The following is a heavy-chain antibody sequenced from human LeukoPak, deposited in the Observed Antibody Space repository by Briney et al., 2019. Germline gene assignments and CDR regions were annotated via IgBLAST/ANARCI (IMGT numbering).Heavy chain of an antibody. Sequence: GESLKISCKGSGYSFTSYWIGWVRQMPGKGLEWMGIIYPGDSDTRYSPSFQGQVTISADKSISTAYLQWSSLKASDTAMYYCARHGGYDDLVKMNDAFDIWGQGTMVTVSS. J-gene: IGHJ3*02. V-gene: IGHV5-51*01. CDR3: ARHGGYDDLVKMNDAFDI. D-gene: IGHD5-12*01. CDR1: GYSFTSYW. CDR2: IYPGDSDT.